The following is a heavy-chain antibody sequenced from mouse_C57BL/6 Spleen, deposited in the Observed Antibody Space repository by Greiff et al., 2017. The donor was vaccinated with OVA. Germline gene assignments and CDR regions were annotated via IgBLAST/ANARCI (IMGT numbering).Heavy chain of an antibody. CDR2: ISSGSSTI. CDR3: ARMGLLRDWYFDV. J-gene: IGHJ1*03. V-gene: IGHV5-17*01. D-gene: IGHD1-1*01. CDR1: GFTFSDYG. Sequence: EVNVVESGGGLVKPGGSLKLSCAASGFTFSDYGMHWVRQAPEKGLEWVAYISSGSSTIYYADTVKGRFTISRDNAKNTLFLQMTSLRSEDTAMYYCARMGLLRDWYFDVWGTGTTVTVSS.